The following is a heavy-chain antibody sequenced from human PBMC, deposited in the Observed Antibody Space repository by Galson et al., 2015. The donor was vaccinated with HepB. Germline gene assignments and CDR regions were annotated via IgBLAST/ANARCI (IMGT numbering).Heavy chain of an antibody. CDR1: GFTFGDYA. D-gene: IGHD3-3*01. Sequence: SLRLSCAASGFTFGDYAMSWFRQAPGKGLEWVGFIRSKAYGGTTEYAASVKGRFTISRDDSKSIAYLQMNSLKTEDTAVYYCTTLDFWGQSGYYGMDVWGQGTTVTVSS. J-gene: IGHJ6*02. CDR3: TTLDFWGQSGYYGMDV. V-gene: IGHV3-49*03. CDR2: IRSKAYGGTT.